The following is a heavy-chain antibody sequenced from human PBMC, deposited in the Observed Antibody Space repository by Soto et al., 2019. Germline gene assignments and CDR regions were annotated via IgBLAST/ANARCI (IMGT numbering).Heavy chain of an antibody. CDR3: ARVKYSSSWWAIDY. CDR2: IYHSGST. Sequence: PSDTLSLTCAVSGGSISSSNWWSWVRQPPGKGLEWIGEIYHSGSTNYNPSLKSRVTISVDKSKNQFSLKLSSVTAADTAVYYCARVKYSSSWWAIDYWGQGTLVTVSS. D-gene: IGHD6-13*01. CDR1: GGSISSSNW. V-gene: IGHV4-4*02. J-gene: IGHJ4*02.